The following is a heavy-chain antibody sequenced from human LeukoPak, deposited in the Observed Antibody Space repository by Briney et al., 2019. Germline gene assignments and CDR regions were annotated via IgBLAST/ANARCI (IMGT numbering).Heavy chain of an antibody. V-gene: IGHV3-23*01. D-gene: IGHD6-13*01. CDR3: AKLTGSKGISAACDS. Sequence: GSLRLSCAASGFTFSSYAMSWVRQAPGKGLAWVSAISGSGGSTYYADSVKGQFTISRDNSKNTLYLQMNSLRAEDTAVYYCAKLTGSKGISAACDSWGQGTLVTVSS. J-gene: IGHJ4*02. CDR1: GFTFSSYA. CDR2: ISGSGGST.